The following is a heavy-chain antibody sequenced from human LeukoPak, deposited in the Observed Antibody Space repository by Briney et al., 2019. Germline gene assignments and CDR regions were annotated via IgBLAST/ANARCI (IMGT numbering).Heavy chain of an antibody. CDR3: ATKQWLAPPPDS. V-gene: IGHV3-74*01. D-gene: IGHD6-19*01. CDR2: INTDGTVT. CDR1: GFTFSKYW. J-gene: IGHJ4*02. Sequence: GGSLRLSCAASGFTFSKYWMLWVRQAPGKGLESVSRINTDGTVTAYADSVKGRFTVSRDNADNTMFLQMNSVGDEDTAVYYCATKQWLAPPPDSWGQGTPVTVSS.